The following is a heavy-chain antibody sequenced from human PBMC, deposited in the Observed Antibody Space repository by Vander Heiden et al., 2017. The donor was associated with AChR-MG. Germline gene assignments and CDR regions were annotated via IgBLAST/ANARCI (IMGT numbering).Heavy chain of an antibody. D-gene: IGHD3-10*01. CDR3: ARVLGSTMVQGVIGDY. J-gene: IGHJ4*02. CDR1: GYTLTSEG. V-gene: IGHV1-18*01. CDR2: ISAYNGNT. Sequence: QVQPVQSGAEVNKPAASVKVSCKASGYTLTSEGSSWVRQAPGQGLEWMGWISAYNGNTDYAQKLQGRVTMTTDTSTSTAYMELRSLRSDDTAVYYCARVLGSTMVQGVIGDYWGQGTLVTVSS.